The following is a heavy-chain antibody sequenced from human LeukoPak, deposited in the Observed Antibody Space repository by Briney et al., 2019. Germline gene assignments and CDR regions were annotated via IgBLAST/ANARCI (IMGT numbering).Heavy chain of an antibody. Sequence: GGSLRLSCAASGFTFSDYYMSWIRQAPGKGLEWVSYISSSGSTIYYADSVKGRFTISRNNAKNSLYLQMNSLRAEDTAVYYCARDEYSYTFDYWGQGTLVTVSS. V-gene: IGHV3-11*04. CDR3: ARDEYSYTFDY. D-gene: IGHD5-18*01. CDR1: GFTFSDYY. CDR2: ISSSGSTI. J-gene: IGHJ4*02.